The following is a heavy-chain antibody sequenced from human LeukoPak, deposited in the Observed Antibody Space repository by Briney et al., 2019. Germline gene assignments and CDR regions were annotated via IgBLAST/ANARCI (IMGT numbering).Heavy chain of an antibody. V-gene: IGHV3-20*04. CDR2: INWNGGST. CDR3: ARGEEVQLWSYYFDY. J-gene: IGHJ4*02. Sequence: GGSLRLSCAASGFTFDDYGMSWVRHAPGKGLEWVSGINWNGGSTGYADSVKGRFTISRDNAKNSLYLQMNSLTAEDTALYYCARGEEVQLWSYYFDYWGQGTLVTVSS. CDR1: GFTFDDYG. D-gene: IGHD5-18*01.